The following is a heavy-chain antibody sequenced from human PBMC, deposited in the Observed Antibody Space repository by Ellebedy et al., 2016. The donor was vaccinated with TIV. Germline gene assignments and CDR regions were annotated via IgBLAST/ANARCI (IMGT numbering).Heavy chain of an antibody. CDR1: GYIFTNYW. J-gene: IGHJ5*02. CDR3: ARRGGGYCSGGSCRIDNWFDP. CDR2: IYPGNSDT. Sequence: PGGSLRLSCKGSGYIFTNYWIGWVRQMPGKGLEWMGIIYPGNSDTRYHPSFQGQVTISAHKSINTAYLRWSSLKASDTAMYYCARRGGGYCSGGSCRIDNWFDPWGQGTLVTVSS. V-gene: IGHV5-51*01. D-gene: IGHD2-15*01.